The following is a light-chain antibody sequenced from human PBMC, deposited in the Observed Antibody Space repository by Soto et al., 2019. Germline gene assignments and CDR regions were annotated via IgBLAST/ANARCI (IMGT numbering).Light chain of an antibody. V-gene: IGKV3-15*01. Sequence: IVMTQSPATLSVSPGERANLXXRASQSVGTKLAWYQQTPGQAPRXIIYGASNRATGVPARISGSVSGTEFTLTIASLQSEDFAVYYCQQYSSWLWTFGQGTKVDIK. CDR2: GAS. CDR3: QQYSSWLWT. J-gene: IGKJ1*01. CDR1: QSVGTK.